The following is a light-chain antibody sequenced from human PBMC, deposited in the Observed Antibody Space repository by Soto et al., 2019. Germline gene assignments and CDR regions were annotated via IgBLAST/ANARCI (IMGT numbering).Light chain of an antibody. CDR1: QSVSSN. J-gene: IGKJ1*01. V-gene: IGKV3-15*01. CDR3: QQYNDWPRT. CDR2: GAF. Sequence: MVLTQCPITLSVSPWSGSPLSGRASQSVSSNLAWHQQKPGQAPSLLIYGAFTRATGIPARFSGTGSGTEFTLTISSLQSEDFALYYCQQYNDWPRTFGQGTKVDIK.